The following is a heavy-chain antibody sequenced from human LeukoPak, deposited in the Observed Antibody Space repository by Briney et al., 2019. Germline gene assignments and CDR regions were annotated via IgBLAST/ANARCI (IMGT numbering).Heavy chain of an antibody. Sequence: SGGSLRLSCAASGFTFSSYWVSWVRQAAGKGLEWVANIKQDGSEKYYVDSVKGRFTISRDNAKNSLYQQMNSLRAEDTAVYYCARRSVVGGYWGQGTLVTVSS. J-gene: IGHJ4*02. V-gene: IGHV3-7*01. CDR3: ARRSVVGGY. CDR1: GFTFSSYW. CDR2: IKQDGSEK. D-gene: IGHD1-26*01.